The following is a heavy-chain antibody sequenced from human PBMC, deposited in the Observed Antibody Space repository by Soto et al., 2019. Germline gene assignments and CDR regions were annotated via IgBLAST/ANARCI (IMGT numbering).Heavy chain of an antibody. D-gene: IGHD5-12*01. Sequence: PGGSLRLSCAASGFTFSNFAMSWVRQAPGKGLEWVSSVTSSSDRTYYAASVKGRFTISRDNSKNTLFLQMNSLRAEDTALYYCAEGGFYDGFDYWRQGTPVTASS. CDR1: GFTFSNFA. V-gene: IGHV3-23*01. J-gene: IGHJ4*02. CDR2: VTSSSDRT. CDR3: AEGGFYDGFDY.